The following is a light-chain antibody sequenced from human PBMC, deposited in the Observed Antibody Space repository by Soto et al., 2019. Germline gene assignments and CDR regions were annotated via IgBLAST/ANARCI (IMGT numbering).Light chain of an antibody. Sequence: QSALTQSPSASGSPGQSVTISCTGSGSDIGVYNSVSWYQQHPGEAAKLIIYDVTERPSGVPDRFSGSKSGTTASLTVSGLQAEDEADYYCCSYAHSNNLVFGGGTKLTLL. V-gene: IGLV2-8*01. J-gene: IGLJ2*01. CDR1: GSDIGVYNS. CDR2: DVT. CDR3: CSYAHSNNLV.